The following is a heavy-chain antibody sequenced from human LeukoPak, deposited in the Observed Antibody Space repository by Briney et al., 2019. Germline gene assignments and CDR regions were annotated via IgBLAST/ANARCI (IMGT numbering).Heavy chain of an antibody. V-gene: IGHV3-23*01. CDR1: GFTFSIYA. D-gene: IGHD1-26*01. J-gene: IGHJ6*03. Sequence: PGGSLRLSCAASGFTFSIYAMSWVRQAPGKGLEWVSAISGSGGSTYYADSVKGRFTISRDNSKNTLYLQMNSLRAEDTAVYYCAKPLEIRRGSYYRAHYYYYMDVWGRGTTVTVSS. CDR3: AKPLEIRRGSYYRAHYYYYMDV. CDR2: ISGSGGST.